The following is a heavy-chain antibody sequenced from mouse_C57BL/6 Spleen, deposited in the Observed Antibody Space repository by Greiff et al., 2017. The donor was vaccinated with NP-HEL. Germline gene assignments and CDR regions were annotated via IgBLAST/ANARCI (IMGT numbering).Heavy chain of an antibody. V-gene: IGHV1-59*01. Sequence: VQLQQPGAELVRPGTSVKLSCKASGYTFTSYWMHWVKQRPGQGLEWIGVIDPSDSYTNYNQKFKGKATLTVDTSSSTAYMQLSSLTSEDSAVYYCAREGHYYGSSGGYFDVWGTGTTVTVSS. D-gene: IGHD1-1*01. CDR3: AREGHYYGSSGGYFDV. CDR2: IDPSDSYT. CDR1: GYTFTSYW. J-gene: IGHJ1*03.